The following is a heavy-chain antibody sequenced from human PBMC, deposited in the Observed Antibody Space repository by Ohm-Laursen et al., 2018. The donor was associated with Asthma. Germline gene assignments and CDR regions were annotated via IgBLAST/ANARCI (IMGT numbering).Heavy chain of an antibody. J-gene: IGHJ4*02. CDR1: GGTFNDYV. Sequence: GASVKVSCKSLGGTFNDYVIGWVRQAPGQGLERMGGINSVFGGTTYPQKFQGRVTITADESRSTVYLELSSLRSEDTAVYYCARKAGSCISRTCYSLDFWGQGTLVTVSS. CDR3: ARKAGSCISRTCYSLDF. D-gene: IGHD2-15*01. CDR2: INSVFGGT. V-gene: IGHV1-69*13.